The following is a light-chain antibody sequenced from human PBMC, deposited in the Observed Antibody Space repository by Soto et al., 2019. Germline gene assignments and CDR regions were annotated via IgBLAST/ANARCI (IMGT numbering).Light chain of an antibody. CDR2: DAS. J-gene: IGKJ4*01. CDR1: QNVGSY. V-gene: IGKV3-11*01. CDR3: QQRGNWPLT. Sequence: EIVLTQSLATLSLSPGERATLSCRASQNVGSYLAWYQQKPGQAPRLLIYDASNRATGIPARFSGSGSGTDFTLTITSLEPEDFAVYYCQQRGNWPLTFGGGTKLEIK.